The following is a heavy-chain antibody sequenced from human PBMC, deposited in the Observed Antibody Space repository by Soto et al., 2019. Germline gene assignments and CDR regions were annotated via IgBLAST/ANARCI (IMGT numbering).Heavy chain of an antibody. D-gene: IGHD3-16*01. CDR1: EFSLSTRRVG. CDR2: IYWDDDR. J-gene: IGHJ3*02. V-gene: IGHV2-5*02. CDR3: AHIMITGGGVSALDAVDM. Sequence: SGPTLVNPTQTLTLPCSFSEFSLSTRRVGVAWIRQPPGKALEWLAIIYWDDDRRYSPSLKTRLAITKDTSKNQVVLTMNNLDPGDTATYYCAHIMITGGGVSALDAVDMWGQGT.